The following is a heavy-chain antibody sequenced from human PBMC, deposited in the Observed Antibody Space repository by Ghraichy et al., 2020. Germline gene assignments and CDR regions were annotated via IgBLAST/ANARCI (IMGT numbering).Heavy chain of an antibody. CDR2: ISISGGST. CDR1: GFTFSSFA. D-gene: IGHD3-10*01. Sequence: GGSLRLSCAASGFTFSSFAINWVRQAPGKGLEWVSAISISGGSTYYADSVKGRFTISRDNSKNTLYLQMNSLRAEDTAIYYCVKTDYGSGSYGAFDVWGQGTMVTVSS. CDR3: VKTDYGSGSYGAFDV. V-gene: IGHV3-23*01. J-gene: IGHJ3*01.